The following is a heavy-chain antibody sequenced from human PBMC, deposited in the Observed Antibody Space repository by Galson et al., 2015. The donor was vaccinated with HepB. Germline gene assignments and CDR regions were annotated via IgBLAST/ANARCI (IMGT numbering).Heavy chain of an antibody. Sequence: SLRLSCPASGFDFNAYAMHWVRQAPGKGLEWLSVMSFDGRNEYYADTVKGRFTISRDSSKNTLFLQMDRLRPEDTAVYYCARVVVLSETYLGQEDLDHWGQGTLVTVSS. D-gene: IGHD3-3*01. V-gene: IGHV3-30*04. CDR3: ARVVVLSETYLGQEDLDH. CDR1: GFDFNAYA. J-gene: IGHJ4*02. CDR2: MSFDGRNE.